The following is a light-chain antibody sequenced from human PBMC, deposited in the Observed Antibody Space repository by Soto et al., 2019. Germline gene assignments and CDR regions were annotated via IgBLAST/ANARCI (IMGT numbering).Light chain of an antibody. J-gene: IGLJ2*01. Sequence: QSVLTQPPSVYGAPGQRVTISCTGSSSNIGAGYAVHWYQQLPGTAPKLLIYGNNNRPSGVPDRFSGSKSCTSASPSITGLQAEYAADYYCQSDDTSLTGALFGGVTKVTVL. CDR1: SSNIGAGYA. CDR2: GNN. V-gene: IGLV1-40*01. CDR3: QSDDTSLTGAL.